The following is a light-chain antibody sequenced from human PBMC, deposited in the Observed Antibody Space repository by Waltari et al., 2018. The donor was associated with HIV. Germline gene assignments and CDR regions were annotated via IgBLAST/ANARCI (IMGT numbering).Light chain of an antibody. Sequence: DTVLTPSPVTLSLFPGDKATPPCRASQTVSSGSLAWYQLKPGQAPRLLLYGASSRATGIPDRFRGGGSGTDFTLTISRLEPEDFAVYYCQQYVSSPRTFGQGTKVEVK. V-gene: IGKV3-20*01. CDR1: QTVSSGS. CDR2: GAS. J-gene: IGKJ1*01. CDR3: QQYVSSPRT.